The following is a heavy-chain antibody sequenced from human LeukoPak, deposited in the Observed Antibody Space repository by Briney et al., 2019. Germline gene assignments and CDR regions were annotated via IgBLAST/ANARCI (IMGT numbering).Heavy chain of an antibody. CDR1: GGTFSSYA. CDR2: VIPIFGIA. CDR3: ARINDYGGYGSDY. V-gene: IGHV1-69*04. Sequence: SVKVSCKASGGTFSSYAISWVRQAPGQGLEWMGRVIPIFGIANYAQKFQGRVTITADKSTSTAYMELSSLRSEDTAVYYCARINDYGGYGSDYWGQGTLVTVSS. J-gene: IGHJ4*02. D-gene: IGHD4-17*01.